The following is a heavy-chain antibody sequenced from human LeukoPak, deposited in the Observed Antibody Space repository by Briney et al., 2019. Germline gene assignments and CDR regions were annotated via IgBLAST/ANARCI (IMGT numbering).Heavy chain of an antibody. D-gene: IGHD1-7*01. CDR3: AREGITGTLPFDY. CDR1: GYTFTGYY. Sequence: ASVKVSCKASGYTFTGYYMHWVRQAPGQGLEWMGWINPNSGGTNYAQKFQGRVTMTRDTSISTAYMELSRLRSDNTAVYYCAREGITGTLPFDYWGQGTLVTVSS. V-gene: IGHV1-2*02. CDR2: INPNSGGT. J-gene: IGHJ4*02.